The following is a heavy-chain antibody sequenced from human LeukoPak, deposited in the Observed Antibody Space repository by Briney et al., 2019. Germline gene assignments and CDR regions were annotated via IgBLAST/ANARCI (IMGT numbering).Heavy chain of an antibody. V-gene: IGHV4-4*02. Sequence: SETLSLTCAVSGGSISSSNWWSWVRQPPGKGLEWIGEIYHSGSTNYNPSLKSRVTISVDKSKNQFSLKLSSVTAADTAVYYCARDHGSGWSYYFDYWGQGTLVTVSS. CDR3: ARDHGSGWSYYFDY. CDR1: GGSISSSNW. D-gene: IGHD6-19*01. CDR2: IYHSGST. J-gene: IGHJ4*02.